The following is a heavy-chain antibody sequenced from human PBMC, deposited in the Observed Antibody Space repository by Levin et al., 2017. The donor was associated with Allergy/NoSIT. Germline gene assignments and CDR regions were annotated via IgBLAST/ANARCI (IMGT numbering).Heavy chain of an antibody. CDR1: GFTSSHNW. CDR3: TTGFRNYWYFDL. V-gene: IGHV3-15*01. D-gene: IGHD3-3*01. Sequence: GESLKISCVASGFTSSHNWMSWVRQAPGKGLEWVARIQTEADGGTTDYAAPGTGSFSITRDDSERTVYLQMKSLRTEDTAVYYCTTGFRNYWYFDLWSRGTQVTVSS. CDR2: IQTEADGGTT. J-gene: IGHJ2*01.